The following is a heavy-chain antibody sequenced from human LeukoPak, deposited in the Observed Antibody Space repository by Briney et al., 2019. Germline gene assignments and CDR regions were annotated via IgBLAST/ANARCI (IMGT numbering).Heavy chain of an antibody. V-gene: IGHV3-30*18. D-gene: IGHD6-19*01. J-gene: IGHJ4*02. CDR3: AKEGSAIAVVGTYFDY. CDR1: GFTFNSDG. CDR2: MSYDGSNK. Sequence: GGSLRLSCAASGFTFNSDGIHWVRQAPGKGLEWVAVMSYDGSNKYYADSVKGRFTVSRDNSKNTLYLQMNSLRPEDTALYYCAKEGSAIAVVGTYFDYWGQGTLVTVSS.